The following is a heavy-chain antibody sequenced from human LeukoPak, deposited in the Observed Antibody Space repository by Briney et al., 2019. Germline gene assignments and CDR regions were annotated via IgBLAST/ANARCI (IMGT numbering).Heavy chain of an antibody. CDR3: ASDPYCSGGSCTIAPDY. Sequence: ASVKVSCKASGYTFTVYYMHWVRQAPGQGLEWMGRINPNSGGTNYAQKFQGRVTMTRDTSISTAYMQLSRLRSDDTAVYYCASDPYCSGGSCTIAPDYWGQGTLVTVSS. V-gene: IGHV1-2*06. CDR1: GYTFTVYY. J-gene: IGHJ4*02. CDR2: INPNSGGT. D-gene: IGHD2-15*01.